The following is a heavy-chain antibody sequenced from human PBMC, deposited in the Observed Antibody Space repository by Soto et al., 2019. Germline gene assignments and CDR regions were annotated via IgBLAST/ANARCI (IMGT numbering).Heavy chain of an antibody. J-gene: IGHJ4*02. CDR2: ISAYNGNT. D-gene: IGHD4-17*01. V-gene: IGHV1-18*01. CDR3: ARDVPTVTRGGPDY. Sequence: QVQLVQSGVEVEKPGASVKVSCKASGYTFTSYGVSWVRQAPGQGLEWMGWISAYNGNTNYAQKFQGRVTMTTDTSTSTAYMELRSLRSDDTDVYYCARDVPTVTRGGPDYWGQGTVVTVSS. CDR1: GYTFTSYG.